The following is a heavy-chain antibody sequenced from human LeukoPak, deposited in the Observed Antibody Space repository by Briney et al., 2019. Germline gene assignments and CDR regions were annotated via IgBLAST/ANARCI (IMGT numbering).Heavy chain of an antibody. CDR3: ARGRSTGYPYYFEY. CDR2: MNPNSGST. Sequence: ASVTVTCKASGYTFTSYDINWVRQATGQGLEWMGWMNPNSGSTGYAQKFQGRVTITRNTSISTAYMELSGLRSEDTAVYYCARGRSTGYPYYFEYWGQGTLVTVSS. V-gene: IGHV1-8*03. D-gene: IGHD5-12*01. CDR1: GYTFTSYD. J-gene: IGHJ4*02.